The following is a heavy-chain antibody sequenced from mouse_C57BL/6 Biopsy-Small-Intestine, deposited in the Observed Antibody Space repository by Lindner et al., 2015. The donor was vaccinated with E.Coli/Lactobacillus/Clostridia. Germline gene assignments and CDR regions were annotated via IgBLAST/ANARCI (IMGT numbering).Heavy chain of an antibody. CDR2: ISPYSGNT. CDR1: GYTFTSYG. CDR3: ARVPLPLYSSGWFDY. V-gene: IGHV1-4*01. J-gene: IGHJ4*01. Sequence: SVKVSCKASGYTFTSYGVNWVRQAPGQGPEWMGWISPYSGNTNYAQKLQGRVTMTTDTSTSTAYMELRSLRSDDTAVYYCARVPLPLYSSGWFDYWGQGTLVTVSS. D-gene: IGHD6-1*01.